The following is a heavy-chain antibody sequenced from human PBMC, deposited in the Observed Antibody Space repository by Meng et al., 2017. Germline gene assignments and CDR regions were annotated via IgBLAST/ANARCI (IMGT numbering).Heavy chain of an antibody. CDR2: IKSKTDGGTT. J-gene: IGHJ6*02. CDR1: GFTLSNAW. CDR3: TTIQAGYDFWSGTYYYYGMDV. Sequence: GESLKISCAASGFTLSNAWMSWVRQAPGKGLEWGGRIKSKTDGGTTDYAAPVKGRFTISRDDSKNTLYLQMNSLKTEDTAVYYCTTIQAGYDFWSGTYYYYGMDVWGQGTTVTVSS. D-gene: IGHD3-3*01. V-gene: IGHV3-15*01.